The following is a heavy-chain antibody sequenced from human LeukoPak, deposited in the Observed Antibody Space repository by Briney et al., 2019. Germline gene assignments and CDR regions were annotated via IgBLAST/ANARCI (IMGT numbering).Heavy chain of an antibody. J-gene: IGHJ3*02. CDR2: INPNSGGT. Sequence: ASVKVSCKASGYTFTGYYMHWVRQAPGQGLEWIGWINPNSGGTNYAQKFQGRVTMTRDTSISTAYMELSRLRSDDTAVYYCARDSCSGGSCYSPDAFDIWGQGTMVTVSS. V-gene: IGHV1-2*02. CDR1: GYTFTGYY. CDR3: ARDSCSGGSCYSPDAFDI. D-gene: IGHD2-15*01.